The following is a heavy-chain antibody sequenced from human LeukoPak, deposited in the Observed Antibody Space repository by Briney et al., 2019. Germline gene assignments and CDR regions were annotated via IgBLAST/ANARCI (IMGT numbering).Heavy chain of an antibody. D-gene: IGHD2-2*01. Sequence: ASVKVSCKASGYTFTSYYMHWVRQAPGQGLEWMGIINPSGGSTSYAQKFQGRVTMTRDTSTSTVYMEPSSLRSEDTAVYYCARDYCSSTSCYYYYYMDVWGKGTTVTVSS. CDR1: GYTFTSYY. CDR3: ARDYCSSTSCYYYYYMDV. CDR2: INPSGGST. J-gene: IGHJ6*03. V-gene: IGHV1-46*01.